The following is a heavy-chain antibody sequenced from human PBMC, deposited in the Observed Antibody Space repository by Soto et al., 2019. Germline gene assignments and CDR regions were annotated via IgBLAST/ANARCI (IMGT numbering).Heavy chain of an antibody. Sequence: GGSLRLSCAASGFTFSSYWMSWVRQAPGKGLEWVANIKQDGSEKYYVDSVKGRFTISRDNAKNSLYLQMNSLRAEDTAVYYCAREPAIGYCTNGVCYPRSTFDYWGQGTLVTVSS. V-gene: IGHV3-7*01. D-gene: IGHD2-8*01. CDR1: GFTFSSYW. CDR3: AREPAIGYCTNGVCYPRSTFDY. J-gene: IGHJ4*02. CDR2: IKQDGSEK.